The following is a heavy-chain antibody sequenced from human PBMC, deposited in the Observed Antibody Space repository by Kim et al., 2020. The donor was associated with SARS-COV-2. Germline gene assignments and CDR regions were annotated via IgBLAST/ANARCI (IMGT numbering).Heavy chain of an antibody. Sequence: GSLRLSCAASGFTFSSYGMHWVRQAPGKGLEWVAVISYDGSNKYYADSVKGRFTISRDNSKNTLYLQMNSLRAEDTAVYYCAKVLSSTPLGYYYGMDVWGQGTTVTVSS. D-gene: IGHD6-13*01. CDR2: ISYDGSNK. CDR1: GFTFSSYG. J-gene: IGHJ6*02. CDR3: AKVLSSTPLGYYYGMDV. V-gene: IGHV3-30*18.